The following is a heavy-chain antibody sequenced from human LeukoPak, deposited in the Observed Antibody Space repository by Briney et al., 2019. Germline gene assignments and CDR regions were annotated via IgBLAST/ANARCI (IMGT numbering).Heavy chain of an antibody. D-gene: IGHD2-2*01. CDR1: GGLHRSGDYY. J-gene: IGHJ5*02. V-gene: IGHV4-30-4*01. CDR2: IYYSGST. Sequence: SETPSLTRTFSGGLHRSGDYYWGWVRQPPGKGLGWVGDIYYSGSTYYNPSLKSRVTISVDTSKNQFSLKLSSVTAADTAVYYCAREPAGYCSSTSCQNWFDPWGQGTLVTVSS. CDR3: AREPAGYCSSTSCQNWFDP.